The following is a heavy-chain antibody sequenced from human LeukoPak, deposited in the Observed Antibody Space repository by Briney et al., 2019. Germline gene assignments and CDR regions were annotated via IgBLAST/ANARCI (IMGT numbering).Heavy chain of an antibody. CDR1: RYTFTGYY. CDR2: INSNSGGT. Sequence: ASVKVSCKASRYTFTGYYMHWVRQAPGQGLEWMGWINSNSGGTNYAQKFQGRVTMTRDTSISTAYMELSRLRSDDTAVYYCARDRAVATIGGVDYWGQGTLVTVSS. V-gene: IGHV1-2*02. J-gene: IGHJ4*02. D-gene: IGHD5-12*01. CDR3: ARDRAVATIGGVDY.